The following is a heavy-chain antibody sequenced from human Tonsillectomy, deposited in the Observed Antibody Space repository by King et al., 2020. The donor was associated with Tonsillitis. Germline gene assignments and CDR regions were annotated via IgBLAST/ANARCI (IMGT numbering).Heavy chain of an antibody. CDR1: GFIFSNYS. J-gene: IGHJ4*02. D-gene: IGHD1-26*01. V-gene: IGHV3-48*01. CDR2: IISSGSTM. CDR3: ATELGDY. Sequence: VQLVESGGGLVQPGGSLRLSCAASGFIFSNYSMNWVRQAPGKGLEWVSYIISSGSTMYYADSVKGRFTISRDKAKNSLYLQMNSLRAEDTAVYYCATELGDYWGQGTLVTVSS.